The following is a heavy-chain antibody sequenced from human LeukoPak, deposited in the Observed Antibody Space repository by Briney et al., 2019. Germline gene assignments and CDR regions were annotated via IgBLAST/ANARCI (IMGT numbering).Heavy chain of an antibody. V-gene: IGHV3-30-3*01. D-gene: IGHD5/OR15-5a*01. Sequence: PGGSLRLSRAASGFTFSSYAMHWVRQAPGKGLEWVAVISYDGSNKYYADSVKGRFTVSRDNAKNSLYLQMNSLRAEDTALYFCVRGTTGSVYEGYFDDWGQGTLVTVSS. CDR1: GFTFSSYA. CDR2: ISYDGSNK. J-gene: IGHJ4*02. CDR3: VRGTTGSVYEGYFDD.